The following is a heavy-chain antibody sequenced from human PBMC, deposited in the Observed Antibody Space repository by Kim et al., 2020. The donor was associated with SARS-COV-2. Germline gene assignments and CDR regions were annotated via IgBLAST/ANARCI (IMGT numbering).Heavy chain of an antibody. D-gene: IGHD6-19*01. CDR2: ST. J-gene: IGHJ4*02. Sequence: STNYNPSLKRRVTISVDTSKNQFSLKLSSVTAADTAVYYCARGPVAGFDYWGQGTLVTVSS. CDR3: ARGPVAGFDY. V-gene: IGHV4-34*01.